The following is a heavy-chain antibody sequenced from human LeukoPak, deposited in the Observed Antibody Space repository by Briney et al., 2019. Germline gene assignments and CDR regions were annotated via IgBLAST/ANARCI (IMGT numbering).Heavy chain of an antibody. CDR2: IYYSGST. J-gene: IGHJ4*02. D-gene: IGHD4-11*01. Sequence: SETLSLTCTVSGGSISSSSYYWGWIRQPPGKGLEWIVCIYYSGSTYYNPSLKSRVTISVDTSKNQFSLKLSSVTAADTAVYYCARHKLRLKQLYYFDYWGQGTLVTVSS. V-gene: IGHV4-39*01. CDR1: GGSISSSSYY. CDR3: ARHKLRLKQLYYFDY.